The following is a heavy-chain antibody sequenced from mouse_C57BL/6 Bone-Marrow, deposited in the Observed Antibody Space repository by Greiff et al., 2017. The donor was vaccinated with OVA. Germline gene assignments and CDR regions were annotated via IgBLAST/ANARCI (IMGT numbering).Heavy chain of an antibody. Sequence: QVQLQQPGAELVKPGASVKLSCKASGYTFTSYWMHWVKQRPGRGLEWIGRIDPNSGGTKYNEKFQSKATLTVDKPSSTAYMQLSSLTSEDSAVYYCAREDLLWLRRLRFAYWGQGTLVTVSA. CDR1: GYTFTSYW. V-gene: IGHV1-72*01. D-gene: IGHD2-9*01. CDR3: AREDLLWLRRLRFAY. J-gene: IGHJ3*01. CDR2: IDPNSGGT.